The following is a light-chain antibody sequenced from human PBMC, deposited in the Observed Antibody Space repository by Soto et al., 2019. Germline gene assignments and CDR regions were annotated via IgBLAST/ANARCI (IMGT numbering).Light chain of an antibody. Sequence: SVTISCTGTSSDVGRYDYVSWYQQHPGKAPKLIVYDVTERPSGVPDRFSGSKSGNTASLTISGLQAEDEADYSCCSFAGSYSYVFGTGTKVTVL. V-gene: IGLV2-11*03. CDR3: CSFAGSYSYV. CDR1: SSDVGRYDY. J-gene: IGLJ1*01. CDR2: DVT.